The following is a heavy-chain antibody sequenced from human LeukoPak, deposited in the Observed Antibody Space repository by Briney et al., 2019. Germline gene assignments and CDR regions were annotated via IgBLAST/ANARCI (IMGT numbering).Heavy chain of an antibody. CDR3: ATDYGDHESVY. D-gene: IGHD4-17*01. Sequence: ASVKVSCKASEYTFSVYHIHWVRLAPGQGLEWMAWINPNSGDTNYAQKFQGRVTMTRDTSISTAYMELNRLRTDDTAVYYCATDYGDHESVYWGQGTLVTVSS. V-gene: IGHV1-2*02. CDR2: INPNSGDT. CDR1: EYTFSVYH. J-gene: IGHJ4*02.